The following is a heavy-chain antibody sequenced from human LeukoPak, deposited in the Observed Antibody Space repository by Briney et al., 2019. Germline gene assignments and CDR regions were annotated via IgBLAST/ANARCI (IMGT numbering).Heavy chain of an antibody. CDR1: GFTFSSYG. CDR3: ANNGGDCSSTSCYGIFFDY. D-gene: IGHD2-2*01. J-gene: IGHJ4*02. Sequence: GSLRLSCAASGFTFSSYGMHWVRQAPGKGLEWVAFIRYDGSNKYYADSVKGRFTISRDNSKNTLHLQMNSLRAEDTAVYYCANNGGDCSSTSCYGIFFDYWGQGTLVTVSS. CDR2: IRYDGSNK. V-gene: IGHV3-30*02.